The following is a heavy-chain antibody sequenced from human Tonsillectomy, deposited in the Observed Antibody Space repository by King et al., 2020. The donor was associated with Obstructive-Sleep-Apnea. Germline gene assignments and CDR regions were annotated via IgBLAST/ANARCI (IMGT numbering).Heavy chain of an antibody. CDR1: GYTFTSYG. J-gene: IGHJ6*02. CDR2: ISAYNVNT. Sequence: QLVQSGAEVKKPGASVKVSCKASGYTFTSYGISWVRQAPGQELEWMGWISAYNVNTNYAQKLQGRVTMTTDTATSTAYMELRSLRSDDTAVYYCARDGRVVVPAAMKPRYYYYGMDVWGQGTTVTVSS. V-gene: IGHV1-18*04. CDR3: ARDGRVVVPAAMKPRYYYYGMDV. D-gene: IGHD2-2*01.